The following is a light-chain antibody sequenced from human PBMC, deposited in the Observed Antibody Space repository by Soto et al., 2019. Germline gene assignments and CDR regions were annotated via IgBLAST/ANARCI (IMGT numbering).Light chain of an antibody. CDR3: SSYAGNNKWV. V-gene: IGLV2-8*01. Sequence: QSALTQPPSASESPGQSVTISCTGTSSDVGGYNYVSWYQQHPGKAPKLMIYEVSKRPSGVPDRFSGSKSGNTASLTVSGLQAEDVADFYCSSYAGNNKWVFGGGTKVTVL. J-gene: IGLJ3*02. CDR1: SSDVGGYNY. CDR2: EVS.